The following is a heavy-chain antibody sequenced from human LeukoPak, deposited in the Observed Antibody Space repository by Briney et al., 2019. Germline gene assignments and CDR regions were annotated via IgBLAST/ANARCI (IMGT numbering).Heavy chain of an antibody. V-gene: IGHV3-30*18. D-gene: IGHD6-19*01. CDR2: ISYDGSNK. Sequence: PGRSLRLSCAASGFTFSSYGMHWVRQAPGKGLEWVAVISYDGSNKYYADSVKGRFTISRDNSKNTLYLQMNSLRAEDTAVYYCAKAGAVAGLFDYWGQGTLGTVSS. CDR3: AKAGAVAGLFDY. CDR1: GFTFSSYG. J-gene: IGHJ4*02.